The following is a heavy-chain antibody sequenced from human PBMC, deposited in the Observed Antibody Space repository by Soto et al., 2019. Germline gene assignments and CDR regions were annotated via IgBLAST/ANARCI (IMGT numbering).Heavy chain of an antibody. V-gene: IGHV1-2*04. CDR1: GDLFSGYY. Sequence: GSVKVSCKASGDLFSGYYLHWLRQPPGQGLEWMRWINPSSGDTEYAQKFEASATMTRDKSTDTAYLDLSRLRSADTAVYYCARGRHFFDSGGYHEKYFDFWGQGTLVTVSS. D-gene: IGHD3-22*01. CDR2: INPSSGDT. CDR3: ARGRHFFDSGGYHEKYFDF. J-gene: IGHJ4*02.